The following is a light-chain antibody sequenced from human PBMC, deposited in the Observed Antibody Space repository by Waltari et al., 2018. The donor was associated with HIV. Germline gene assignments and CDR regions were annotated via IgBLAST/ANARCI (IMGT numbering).Light chain of an antibody. Sequence: QSALPQPASVSGSPGQSITIPCTGTSSDVGGYTYVSWYQQHPGKAPKLMISEVSNRPSGVTNRFSGSKSGNTASLTISGLQVEDEADYYCSSYTSSSTLYVFGTGTKVTVL. V-gene: IGLV2-14*01. CDR2: EVS. CDR3: SSYTSSSTLYV. CDR1: SSDVGGYTY. J-gene: IGLJ1*01.